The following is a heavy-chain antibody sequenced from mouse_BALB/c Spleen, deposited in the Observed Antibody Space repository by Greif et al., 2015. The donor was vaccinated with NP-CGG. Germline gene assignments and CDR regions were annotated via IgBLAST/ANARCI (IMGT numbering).Heavy chain of an antibody. CDR2: IYPGSGSI. V-gene: IGHV1S22*01. CDR1: GYTFTSYW. Sequence: LQESGSELVRPGASVKLSCKASGYTFTSYWMHWVKQRPGQGLDWIGNIYPGSGSINYDEKFKSKATLTVDTSSSTAYMQLSSLTSEDSAVYYCTKLGGGAYWGQGTLVTVSA. J-gene: IGHJ3*01. D-gene: IGHD4-1*01. CDR3: TKLGGGAY.